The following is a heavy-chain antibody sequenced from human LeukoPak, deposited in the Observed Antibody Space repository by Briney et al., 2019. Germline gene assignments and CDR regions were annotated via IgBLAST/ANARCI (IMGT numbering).Heavy chain of an antibody. Sequence: GGSLRLSCAASGFTFSTYWMSWVRQGPGKGLEWVANIKQDGSKKYYVDSVKGRFTISRDNAKNSLYLQMNSLRAEDTAVYYCAKAPGGSYYDFDYWGQGTLVTVSS. CDR3: AKAPGGSYYDFDY. CDR1: GFTFSTYW. J-gene: IGHJ4*02. CDR2: IKQDGSKK. V-gene: IGHV3-7*03. D-gene: IGHD1-26*01.